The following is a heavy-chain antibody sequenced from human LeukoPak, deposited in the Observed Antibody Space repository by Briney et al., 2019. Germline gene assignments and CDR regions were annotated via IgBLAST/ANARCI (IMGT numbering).Heavy chain of an antibody. V-gene: IGHV4-4*07. Sequence: SETLSLTCTVSGGSLSRHFWRWIRQHAGKGLEWIGRIYTSGSTHYTPSLKTSVTMSVDTSEKDFPQKLRCVSPADRAVFYWARGRVGARDYYYGMDVWGQGTTVTVSS. CDR1: GGSLSRHF. CDR2: IYTSGST. D-gene: IGHD4-17*01. CDR3: ARGRVGARDYYYGMDV. J-gene: IGHJ6*02.